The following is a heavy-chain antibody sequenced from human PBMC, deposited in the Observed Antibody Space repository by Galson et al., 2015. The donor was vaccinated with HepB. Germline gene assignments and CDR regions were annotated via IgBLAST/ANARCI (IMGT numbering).Heavy chain of an antibody. Sequence: SVKVSCKASGGTFSSYAISWVRQAPGQGLEWMGGIIPIFGTANYAQKFQGRVTITADESTSTAYMELSSLRSEDTAVYYCARDHTSRPGIVVVWGGGMDVWGQGTTVTVSS. D-gene: IGHD2-2*01. CDR3: ARDHTSRPGIVVVWGGGMDV. J-gene: IGHJ6*02. CDR2: IIPIFGTA. CDR1: GGTFSSYA. V-gene: IGHV1-69*13.